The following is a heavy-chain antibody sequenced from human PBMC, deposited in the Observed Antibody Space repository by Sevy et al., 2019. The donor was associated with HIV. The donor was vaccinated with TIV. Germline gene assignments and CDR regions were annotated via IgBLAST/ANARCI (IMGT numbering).Heavy chain of an antibody. CDR3: ARMKRYFDWFGTPFSYYYYYGMDV. D-gene: IGHD3-9*01. CDR2: IDWDDDK. J-gene: IGHJ6*02. V-gene: IGHV2-70*01. CDR1: GFSLSTSGMC. Sequence: SGPTLVKPTQTLTLTCTFSGFSLSTSGMCVSWIRQPPGKALEWLALIDWDDDKYYSTSLKTRLTISKDTSKNQVVLKMTNMDPVDTATYYCARMKRYFDWFGTPFSYYYYYGMDVWGQGTTVTVSS.